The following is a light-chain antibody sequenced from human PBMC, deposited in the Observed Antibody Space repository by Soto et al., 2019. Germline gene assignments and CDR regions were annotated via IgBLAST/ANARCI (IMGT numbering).Light chain of an antibody. CDR2: AAS. Sequence: AIRMTQSPSSLSASTGDRVTITCRASQGISSYLAWYQQKPGKAPKLLIYAASTLQSGVPSRFSGSGSGTDFTLTISCLQSEDCANYYFQQYYSYPYTFGQGTKLEIK. CDR1: QGISSY. V-gene: IGKV1-8*01. J-gene: IGKJ2*01. CDR3: QQYYSYPYT.